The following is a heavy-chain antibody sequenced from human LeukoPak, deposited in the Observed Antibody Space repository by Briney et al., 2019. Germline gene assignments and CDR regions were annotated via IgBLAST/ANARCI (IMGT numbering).Heavy chain of an antibody. J-gene: IGHJ3*02. D-gene: IGHD1-26*01. V-gene: IGHV4-59*01. Sequence: SETLSLTCTVSGGSISSYYWSWIRRPPGKGLEWIGYIYYSGSTNYNPSLKSRVTISVDTSKNQFSLKLSSVTAADTAVYYCAREGIVGATGDAFDIWGQGTMVTVSS. CDR3: AREGIVGATGDAFDI. CDR1: GGSISSYY. CDR2: IYYSGST.